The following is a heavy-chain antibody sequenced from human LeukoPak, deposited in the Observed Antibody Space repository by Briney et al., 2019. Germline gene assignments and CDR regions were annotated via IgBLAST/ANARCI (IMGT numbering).Heavy chain of an antibody. D-gene: IGHD6-19*01. CDR3: ARCVTGWPNWFAP. CDR2: IHYIRDGP. CDR1: GFTFSSYG. J-gene: IGHJ5*02. V-gene: IGHV3-23*01. Sequence: GGSLRLSCAASGFTFSSYGMHWVRQAPGKGLEWVATIHYIRDGPYYADSVEGRFTISRDDSKNTVYLQMNSLRVEDAAIYYCARCVTGWPNWFAPWGQGTLVTVSS.